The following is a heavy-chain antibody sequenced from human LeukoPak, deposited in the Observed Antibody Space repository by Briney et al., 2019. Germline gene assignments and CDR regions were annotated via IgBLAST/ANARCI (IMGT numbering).Heavy chain of an antibody. CDR2: ISNDGSKK. CDR1: GFTFSSYG. CDR3: AKDRYSYAFEYSDS. Sequence: GGSLRLSCAASGFTFSSYGMHRARQAPGKGLDWVAVISNDGSKKYYADSVKGRFTISRDNSKNTLSLQVSSLRTEDTAVYYCAKDRYSYAFEYSDSWGQGTLITVSS. J-gene: IGHJ4*02. D-gene: IGHD5-18*01. V-gene: IGHV3-30*18.